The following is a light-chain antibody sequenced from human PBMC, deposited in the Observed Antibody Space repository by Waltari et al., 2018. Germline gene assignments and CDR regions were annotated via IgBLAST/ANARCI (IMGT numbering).Light chain of an antibody. CDR1: DVINTW. J-gene: IGKJ4*01. CDR2: DAA. V-gene: IGKV1-5*01. CDR3: QHYKNFPLT. Sequence: DVQMTQSPSTLSASVGDRVTITCRAIDVINTWLAWYQQKPGKAPKLLISDAASLKSGVPSRFSGSGSGTDFTLTITSMQPDDFATYYCQHYKNFPLTFGGGTNVEV.